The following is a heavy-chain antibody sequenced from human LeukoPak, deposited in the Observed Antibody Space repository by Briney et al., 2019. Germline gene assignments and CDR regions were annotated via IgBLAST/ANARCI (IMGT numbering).Heavy chain of an antibody. Sequence: GESLKISCQASGYSFSNYWIGWVRQMPGKGLEWMGVIYPGDSDTRYGPSFQGQVTISADKSISVAYLEWSSLKTSDTARYYCMRTAVGYYDYYYMDVWGKGTTVIVSS. CDR3: MRTAVGYYDYYYMDV. CDR1: GYSFSNYW. CDR2: IYPGDSDT. J-gene: IGHJ6*03. V-gene: IGHV5-51*01.